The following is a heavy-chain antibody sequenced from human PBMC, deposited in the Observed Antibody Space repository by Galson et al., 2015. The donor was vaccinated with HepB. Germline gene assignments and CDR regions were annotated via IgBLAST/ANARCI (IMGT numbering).Heavy chain of an antibody. CDR2: INPSGGST. V-gene: IGHV1-46*01. CDR1: GYKFTSYY. CDR3: ARGVLLWDGPDY. D-gene: IGHD3-10*01. Sequence: SVKVSCKASGYKFTSYYMHWVRQAPGQGLEWMGIINPSGGSTDYAQKFRGRPTMTRDTSTSTVFTELSSLRSEDTAVYHCARGVLLWDGPDYWGQGTLVTVSS. J-gene: IGHJ4*02.